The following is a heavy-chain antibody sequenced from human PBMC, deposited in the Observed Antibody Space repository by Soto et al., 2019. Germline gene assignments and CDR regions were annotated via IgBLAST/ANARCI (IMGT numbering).Heavy chain of an antibody. Sequence: GAGDTFTNYVVGVVRKKTGKGPEWMGIIYPGDSDTKYNPSFQGQVTISADKSITATYMQWSSLKASDTAIYYCAASIFYYGMDGWGQGTTLTGSS. CDR3: AASIFYYGMDG. J-gene: IGHJ6*02. CDR2: IYPGDSDT. CDR1: GDTFTNYV. V-gene: IGHV5-51*01.